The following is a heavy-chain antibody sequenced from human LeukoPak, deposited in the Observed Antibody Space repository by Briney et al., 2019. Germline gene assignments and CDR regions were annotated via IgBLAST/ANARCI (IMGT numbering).Heavy chain of an antibody. CDR1: GDSISSYY. J-gene: IGHJ4*02. Sequence: PSETLSLTCTVSGDSISSYYWTWIRQPPGKGLEWIGYIYYSGSTNYNPSLKSRVAISVDRSKNQFSLKLSSVTAADTAVYYCARVDYGDVDYWGQGTLVTVSS. CDR2: IYYSGST. CDR3: ARVDYGDVDY. V-gene: IGHV4-59*01. D-gene: IGHD4-17*01.